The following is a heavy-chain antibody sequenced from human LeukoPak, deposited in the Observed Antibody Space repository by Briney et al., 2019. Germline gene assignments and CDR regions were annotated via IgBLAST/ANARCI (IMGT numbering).Heavy chain of an antibody. V-gene: IGHV4-34*01. CDR1: GGSFSGYY. D-gene: IGHD6-13*01. J-gene: IGHJ4*02. CDR2: INHSGST. CDR3: ARVLYSSSWYRINYFDY. Sequence: SETLSLTCAVYGGSFSGYYWSWIRQPPGKGLEWIGEINHSGSTNYNPSLKSRVTISVDTSKNQFSLKLSSVTAADTAVYYCARVLYSSSWYRINYFDYWGQGTLVTVPS.